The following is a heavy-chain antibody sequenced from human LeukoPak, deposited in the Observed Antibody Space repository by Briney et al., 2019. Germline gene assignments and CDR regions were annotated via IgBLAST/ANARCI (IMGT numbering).Heavy chain of an antibody. Sequence: SETLSLTCAVYGGSFSGYYWSWIRQPPGKGLEWIGETNHSGSTNYNPSLKSRVTISADTSKNQFSLKLTSVTAADTAVYYCANPARDFADSGAITWWGQGTLVTVSS. D-gene: IGHD4-17*01. CDR2: TNHSGST. CDR3: ANPARDFADSGAITW. CDR1: GGSFSGYY. V-gene: IGHV4-34*01. J-gene: IGHJ4*02.